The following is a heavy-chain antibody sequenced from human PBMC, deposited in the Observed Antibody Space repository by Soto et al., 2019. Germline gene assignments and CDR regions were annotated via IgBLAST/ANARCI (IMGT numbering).Heavy chain of an antibody. D-gene: IGHD2-2*01. CDR3: AHGYSTRYYVGFDH. Sequence: SGPTLVNPTQTLTLTCNFSGFSLSTSGVGVGWIRQPPGKALEWLATIYWNDDKRYSPSLKTRLTITKDTSKKHVVLTMTNMDPVDTATYYCAHGYSTRYYVGFDHWGQGTQVTVSS. J-gene: IGHJ4*02. V-gene: IGHV2-5*01. CDR1: GFSLSTSGVG. CDR2: IYWNDDK.